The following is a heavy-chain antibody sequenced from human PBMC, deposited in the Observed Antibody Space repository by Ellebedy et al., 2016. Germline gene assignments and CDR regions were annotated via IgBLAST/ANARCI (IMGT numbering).Heavy chain of an antibody. CDR3: ASQGIYCTNGVCYRSNFDY. V-gene: IGHV3-53*01. CDR1: GFTFGDYA. J-gene: IGHJ4*02. CDR2: IYSGGST. Sequence: GGSLRLSCTASGFTFGDYAMSWFRQAPGKGLEWVSVIYSGGSTYCADSVKGRFTISRDNSKNTLYLQMNSLRAEDTAVYYCASQGIYCTNGVCYRSNFDYWGQGTLVTVSS. D-gene: IGHD2-8*01.